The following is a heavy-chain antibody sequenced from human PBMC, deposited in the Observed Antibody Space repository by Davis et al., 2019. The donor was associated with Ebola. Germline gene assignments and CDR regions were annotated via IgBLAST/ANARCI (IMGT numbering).Heavy chain of an antibody. CDR3: TKDKTMATQYWYFDL. CDR1: GFTFSSYS. J-gene: IGHJ2*01. Sequence: GESLKISCAASGFTFSSYSMNWVRQAPGKGLEWVPFISSSSNYIYYADSVKGRFTVSRDNAKNSLYLQMNSLRAEDTAVYYCTKDKTMATQYWYFDLWGRGTLVSVSS. D-gene: IGHD4/OR15-4a*01. V-gene: IGHV3-21*01. CDR2: ISSSSNYI.